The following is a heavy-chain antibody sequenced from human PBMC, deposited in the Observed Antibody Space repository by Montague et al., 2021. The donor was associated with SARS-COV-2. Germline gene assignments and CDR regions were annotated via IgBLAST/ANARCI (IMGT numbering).Heavy chain of an antibody. CDR1: GFTFSNYW. J-gene: IGHJ4*02. CDR2: IQQDGGKK. CDR3: ARDLSVSQDIYYMDY. Sequence: SLRLSCAASGFTFSNYWMSWVRQTPGKGLEWVANIQQDGGKKYYVDSVKGRFTISRDNAKKSLYLQMNSLRAEDTAVYYCARDLSVSQDIYYMDYWGQGTPVTVSS. D-gene: IGHD3-10*01. V-gene: IGHV3-7*01.